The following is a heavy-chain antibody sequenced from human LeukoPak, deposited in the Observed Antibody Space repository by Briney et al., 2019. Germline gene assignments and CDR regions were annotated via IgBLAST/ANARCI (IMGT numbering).Heavy chain of an antibody. CDR2: INGSGDST. CDR1: GFTFSSYA. V-gene: IGHV3-23*01. D-gene: IGHD4-11*01. Sequence: QPGGYLSLSCAASGFTFSSYARGWVRPGPGLEREWVSNINGSGDSTYYADHVKGRITISSDNSNNTLYQQMNSLRAEDTAVYDCADRNYWYPVDYWGQGTLVTVSS. J-gene: IGHJ4*02. CDR3: ADRNYWYPVDY.